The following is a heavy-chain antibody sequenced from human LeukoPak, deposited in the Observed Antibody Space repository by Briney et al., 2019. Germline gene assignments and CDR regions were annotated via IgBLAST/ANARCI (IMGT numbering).Heavy chain of an antibody. CDR1: GGSFSGYY. J-gene: IGHJ6*04. CDR3: ARGHRYYGMDV. CDR2: INHSGST. Sequence: SETLSLTCAVYGGSFSGYYWSWIRQPPGKGLEWIGEINHSGSTNYNPSLKSRVTISVDTSKNQFSLRLSSVTAADTAVYYCARGHRYYGMDVWGKGTTVTVSS. V-gene: IGHV4-34*01.